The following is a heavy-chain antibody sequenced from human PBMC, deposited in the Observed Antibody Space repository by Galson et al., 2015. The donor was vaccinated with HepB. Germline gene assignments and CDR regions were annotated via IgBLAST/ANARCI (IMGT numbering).Heavy chain of an antibody. D-gene: IGHD2-8*01. V-gene: IGHV1-8*01. J-gene: IGHJ6*03. CDR2: MNPNSGNT. CDR1: GYTFTSYD. Sequence: SVKVSCKASGYTFTSYDINWVRQATGQGLEWMGWMNPNSGNTGYAQKFQGRVTMTRNTSISTAYMEVSSLRSEDTAVYYCARGPLPNTDYYYMDVWGKGTTVTVSS. CDR3: ARGPLPNTDYYYMDV.